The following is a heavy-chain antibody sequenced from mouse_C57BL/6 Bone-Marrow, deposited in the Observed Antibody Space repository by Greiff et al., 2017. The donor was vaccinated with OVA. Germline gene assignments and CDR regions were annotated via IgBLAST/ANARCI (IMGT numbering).Heavy chain of an antibody. D-gene: IGHD2-3*01. Sequence: QVQLQQSGAELVKPGASVKMSCKASGYTFTSYWITWVKQRPGQGLEWIGDIYPGSGSTNYNEKFKSKATLTVDTSSSTAYMQLSSLTSEDSAVYYCARSGDGYPYWYFDVWGTGTTVTVSS. CDR3: ARSGDGYPYWYFDV. V-gene: IGHV1-55*01. CDR2: IYPGSGST. J-gene: IGHJ1*03. CDR1: GYTFTSYW.